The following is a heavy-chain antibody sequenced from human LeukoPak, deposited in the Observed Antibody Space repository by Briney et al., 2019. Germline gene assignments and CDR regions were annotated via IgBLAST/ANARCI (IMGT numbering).Heavy chain of an antibody. CDR1: GGTFSSYA. Sequence: SVKVSCKASGGTFSSYAISWVRQAPGQGLEWMGGIIPIFGTANYAQKFQGRVTITADESTSTAYMELSSLRSEDTAVYYCARDQRPGSGGSYYYYYGMDVWGQGTTVTVSS. CDR2: IIPIFGTA. D-gene: IGHD2-15*01. J-gene: IGHJ6*02. CDR3: ARDQRPGSGGSYYYYYGMDV. V-gene: IGHV1-69*13.